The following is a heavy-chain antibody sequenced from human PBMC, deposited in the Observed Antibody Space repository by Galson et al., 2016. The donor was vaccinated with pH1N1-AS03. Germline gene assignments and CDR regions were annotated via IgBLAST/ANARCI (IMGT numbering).Heavy chain of an antibody. D-gene: IGHD3-22*01. CDR3: ARGNYHDVDLREYYFDY. V-gene: IGHV3-21*01. J-gene: IGHJ4*02. Sequence: SLRLSCAASGITFSTYSMTWVRQAPGKGLEWVSFIRNSGSHISYGDSVKGRFTVSRDNAKNSLYLQMNSLRAEDTAVYYCARGNYHDVDLREYYFDYWGQGTLVTVSS. CDR2: IRNSGSHI. CDR1: GITFSTYS.